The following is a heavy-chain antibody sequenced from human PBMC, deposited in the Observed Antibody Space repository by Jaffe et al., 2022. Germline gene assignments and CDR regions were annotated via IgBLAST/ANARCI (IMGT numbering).Heavy chain of an antibody. Sequence: EVQLLESGGGLVQPGGSLRLSCAASGFTFSSYAMSWVRQAPGKGLEWVSAISGSGGSTYYADSVKGRFTISRDNSKNTLYLQMNSLRAEDTAVYYCAKTKPYSSLRYYYYYMDVWGKGTTVTVSS. V-gene: IGHV3-23*01. D-gene: IGHD6-13*01. CDR1: GFTFSSYA. CDR3: AKTKPYSSLRYYYYYMDV. CDR2: ISGSGGST. J-gene: IGHJ6*03.